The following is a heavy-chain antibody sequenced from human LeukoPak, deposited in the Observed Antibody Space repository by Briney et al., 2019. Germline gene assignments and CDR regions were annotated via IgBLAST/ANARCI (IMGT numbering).Heavy chain of an antibody. Sequence: GGTLRLSCAASRFTFSSYEMNWVREAPGKGLEWVSYISSSGSTKYYADSVKGRVPISRDNAKDSLYRQMNSLRAEDTAVYYCARDLPLYSSGWYLGAFDIWGQGTMVTVSS. CDR3: ARDLPLYSSGWYLGAFDI. D-gene: IGHD6-19*01. CDR1: RFTFSSYE. CDR2: ISSSGSTK. V-gene: IGHV3-48*03. J-gene: IGHJ3*02.